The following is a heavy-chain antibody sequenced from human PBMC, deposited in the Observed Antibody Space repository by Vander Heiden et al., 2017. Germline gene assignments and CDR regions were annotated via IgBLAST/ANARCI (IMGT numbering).Heavy chain of an antibody. CDR1: GFTFEYFA. V-gene: IGHV3-9*01. CDR3: AKDSADYGGCVDS. Sequence: EVQLVESGGGLVQPGRSLRLSCAASGFTFEYFAIHWGRQAPGKGREWVSGISWNSRSIAYADSVKGRFTISRDNAKNSLYLQMNSLRPEDTALYYCAKDSADYGGCVDSWGQGTLVTVSS. CDR2: ISWNSRSI. J-gene: IGHJ4*02. D-gene: IGHD3-10*01.